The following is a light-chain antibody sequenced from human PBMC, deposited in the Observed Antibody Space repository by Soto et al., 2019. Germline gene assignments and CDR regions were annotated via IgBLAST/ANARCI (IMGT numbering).Light chain of an antibody. Sequence: DIVMTQSPDSLAVSLGERATINCKSSQSVLYSSNNKNYLAWYQQKPGQPPKLLIYWASTRQSGVPDRFSGSGSGTDFPLPISSLQAEDVAVYYCQQYYTTPFTFGPGTKLDSK. J-gene: IGKJ3*01. CDR2: WAS. CDR1: QSVLYSSNNKNY. CDR3: QQYYTTPFT. V-gene: IGKV4-1*01.